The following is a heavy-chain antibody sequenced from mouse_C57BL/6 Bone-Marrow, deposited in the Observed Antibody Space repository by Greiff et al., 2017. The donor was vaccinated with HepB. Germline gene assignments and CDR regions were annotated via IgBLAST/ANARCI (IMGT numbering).Heavy chain of an antibody. CDR3: ARLYPTPAY. CDR2: INPYNGGT. J-gene: IGHJ3*01. D-gene: IGHD1-3*01. Sequence: EVQGVESGPVLVKPGASVKMSCKASGYTFTDYYMNWVKQSHGKSLEWIGVINPYNGGTSYNQKFKGKATLTVDKSSSTAYMELNSLTSEDSAVYYCARLYPTPAYWGQGTLVTVSA. V-gene: IGHV1-19*01. CDR1: GYTFTDYY.